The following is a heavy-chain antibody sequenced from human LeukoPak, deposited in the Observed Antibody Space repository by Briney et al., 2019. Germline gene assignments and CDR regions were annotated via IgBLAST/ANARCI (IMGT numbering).Heavy chain of an antibody. D-gene: IGHD3-10*01. J-gene: IGHJ4*02. Sequence: GGSLRLSCAASGFTFSSYAMSWVRQAPGKGLEWVSAISGSGGSTYYADSVKGRFTISRDNSKNTLYLQMNSLRAEDTAVYYCAKDSGSGSWYYLDYWGQGTLVTVSS. V-gene: IGHV3-23*01. CDR1: GFTFSSYA. CDR2: ISGSGGST. CDR3: AKDSGSGSWYYLDY.